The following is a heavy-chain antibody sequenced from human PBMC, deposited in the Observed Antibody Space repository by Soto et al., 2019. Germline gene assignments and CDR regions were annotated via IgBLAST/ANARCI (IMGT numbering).Heavy chain of an antibody. CDR1: GFTFSTYA. V-gene: IGHV3-30-3*01. CDR2: ISYDGNNK. J-gene: IGHJ6*02. CDR3: ARPVEPFYYYGMDV. Sequence: GGSLRLSGGTSGFTFSTYAMEWVRQAPGKGLDWVALISYDGNNKYYADSVRGRFTISRDNSKNTLYLQMNTLRPEDTALYFCARPVEPFYYYGMDVWGQGTTVTVSS.